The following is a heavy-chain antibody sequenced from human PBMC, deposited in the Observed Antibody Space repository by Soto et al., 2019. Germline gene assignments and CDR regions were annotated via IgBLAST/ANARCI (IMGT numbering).Heavy chain of an antibody. Sequence: GGSLRLSCAASGFTFSSYAMSWVRQAPGKGLEWVSAISGSGGSTYYADSVKGRFTISRDNSKNTLYLQMNSLRAEDTAVYYCAGMTYYYGSGSYFLDYWGQGTLVTVSS. CDR3: AGMTYYYGSGSYFLDY. J-gene: IGHJ4*02. V-gene: IGHV3-23*01. CDR1: GFTFSSYA. D-gene: IGHD3-10*01. CDR2: ISGSGGST.